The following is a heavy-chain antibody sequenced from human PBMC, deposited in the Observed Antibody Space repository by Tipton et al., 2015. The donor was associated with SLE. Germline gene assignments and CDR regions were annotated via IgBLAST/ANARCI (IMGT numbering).Heavy chain of an antibody. CDR2: INPNSGGT. Sequence: QSGPEVKKPGASVKVSCKTSGYTFRGYYMHWVRQAPGQGLEWMGWINPNSGGTNYAQKFQGRVTITADESTSTAYMELSSLRSEDTAVYYCARDGGVAIWHYGMDVWGQGTTVTVSS. J-gene: IGHJ6*02. CDR1: GYTFRGYY. CDR3: ARDGGVAIWHYGMDV. D-gene: IGHD5-12*01. V-gene: IGHV1-2*02.